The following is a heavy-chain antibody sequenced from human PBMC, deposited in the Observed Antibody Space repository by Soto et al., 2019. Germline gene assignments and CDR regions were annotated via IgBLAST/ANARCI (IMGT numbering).Heavy chain of an antibody. Sequence: GGSLRLSCAASGFTFSSYAMHWVRQAPGKGLEWVAVISYDGSNKYYADSVKGRFTISRDNSKNTLYLQMNSLRAEDTAVYYCARDSYYYDSSGYYYWGQGTLVTVSS. CDR1: GFTFSSYA. D-gene: IGHD3-22*01. J-gene: IGHJ4*02. V-gene: IGHV3-30-3*01. CDR3: ARDSYYYDSSGYYY. CDR2: ISYDGSNK.